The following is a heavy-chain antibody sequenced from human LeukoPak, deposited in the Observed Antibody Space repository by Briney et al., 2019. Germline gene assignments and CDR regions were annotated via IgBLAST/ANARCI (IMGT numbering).Heavy chain of an antibody. V-gene: IGHV3-30*18. CDR1: GFTFSSYG. CDR2: ISYDGSNK. D-gene: IGHD3-3*01. CDR3: AKDMRFGMVYYFDY. J-gene: IGHJ4*02. Sequence: GGSLRLSCAASGFTFSSYGMHWVRQAPGKGLEWVAVISYDGSNKYYADSVKGRFTISRDNSKNTLYLQMNSLRAEDTAVYYCAKDMRFGMVYYFDYWGQGTLVTVSS.